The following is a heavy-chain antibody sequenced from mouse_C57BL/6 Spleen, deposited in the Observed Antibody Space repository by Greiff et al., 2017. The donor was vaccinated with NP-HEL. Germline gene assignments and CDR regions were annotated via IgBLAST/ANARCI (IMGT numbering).Heavy chain of an antibody. CDR3: AREATQGFDY. CDR1: GFTFSSYA. Sequence: EVKVVESGGGLVKPGGSLKLSCAASGFTFSSYAMSWVRQTPEKRLEWVATISDGGSYTYYPDNVKGRFTISRDNAKNNLYLQMSHLKSEDTAMYYCAREATQGFDYWGQGTTLTVSS. CDR2: ISDGGSYT. D-gene: IGHD1-2*01. V-gene: IGHV5-4*01. J-gene: IGHJ2*01.